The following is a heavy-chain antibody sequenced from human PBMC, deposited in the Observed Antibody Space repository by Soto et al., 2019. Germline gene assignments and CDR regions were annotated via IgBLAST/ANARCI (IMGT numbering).Heavy chain of an antibody. CDR1: GGSISSGDYY. V-gene: IGHV4-30-4*01. CDR3: ASVPRGIGRYYYYGMDV. CDR2: IYYSGST. J-gene: IGHJ6*02. Sequence: PSETLSLTCTVSGGSISSGDYYWSWIRQPPGKGLEWMGYIYYSGSTYYNPSLKSRVTISVDTSKNQFSLKLSSVTAADTAVYYCASVPRGIGRYYYYGMDVWGQGTTVTVSS. D-gene: IGHD3-16*01.